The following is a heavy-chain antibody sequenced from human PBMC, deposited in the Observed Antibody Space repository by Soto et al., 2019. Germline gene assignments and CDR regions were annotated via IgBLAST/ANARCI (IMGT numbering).Heavy chain of an antibody. V-gene: IGHV3-30-3*01. D-gene: IGHD2-15*01. CDR3: AHLVVAGITYYFDS. CDR1: GFTFSSYS. CDR2: ISYDGSKQ. J-gene: IGHJ4*02. Sequence: GGSLRLSCAASGFTFSSYSMHWVRQAPGKGLEWVAVISYDGSKQYSADSVKGRFTISRDNSKNTLYLQMTNMDPVDTATYYCAHLVVAGITYYFDSWGQGTLVTVSS.